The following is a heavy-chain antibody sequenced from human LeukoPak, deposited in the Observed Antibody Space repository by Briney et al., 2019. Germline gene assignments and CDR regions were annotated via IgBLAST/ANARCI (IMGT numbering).Heavy chain of an antibody. CDR1: GASISDYY. CDR2: ISTTGST. D-gene: IGHD3-3*01. J-gene: IGHJ4*02. CDR3: ARSPSTIGWNWGYYFDY. V-gene: IGHV4-4*07. Sequence: PSDTLSLTCTVSGASISDYYWSWIRQSAGKGLEWIGRISTTGSTYYNPSFQSRVTMSADPSKTLFFLRLSPVTAADTAVYYCARSPSTIGWNWGYYFDYWGQGSLVTVSS.